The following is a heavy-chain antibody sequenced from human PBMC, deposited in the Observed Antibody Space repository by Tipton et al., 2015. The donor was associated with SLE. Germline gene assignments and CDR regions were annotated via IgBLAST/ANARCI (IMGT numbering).Heavy chain of an antibody. V-gene: IGHV4-34*01. Sequence: TLSLTCAAYGGSFSGYYWSWIRQPPGKRLEWIGEINHSGTTNYNPSLKSRVTISVDTSKNQFSLKLSSVTAADTAVYYCARGIAVATPGYWGQGTLVTVSS. J-gene: IGHJ4*02. D-gene: IGHD6-19*01. CDR1: GGSFSGYY. CDR2: INHSGTT. CDR3: ARGIAVATPGY.